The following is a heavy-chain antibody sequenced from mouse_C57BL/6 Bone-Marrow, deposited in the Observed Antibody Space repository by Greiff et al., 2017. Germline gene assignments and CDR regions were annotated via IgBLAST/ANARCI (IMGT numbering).Heavy chain of an antibody. Sequence: EVQLVESGGGLVQPGESLTLSCESNEYEFPSHDMSWVRKTPEKRLELVAAINSDGGSTYYPDTMERRFIISRDNTKKTLYLKMSSLRSENTDLYYCARHTRVVATNDYAMDYWGQGTSVTVSS. CDR1: EYEFPSHD. CDR3: ARHTRVVATNDYAMDY. J-gene: IGHJ4*01. D-gene: IGHD1-1*01. CDR2: INSDGGST. V-gene: IGHV5-2*01.